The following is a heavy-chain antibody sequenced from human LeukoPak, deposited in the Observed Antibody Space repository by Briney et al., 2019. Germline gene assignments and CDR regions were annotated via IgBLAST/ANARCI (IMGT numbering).Heavy chain of an antibody. D-gene: IGHD6-13*01. CDR3: ARGLWDSSWYFDY. V-gene: IGHV4-34*01. J-gene: IGHJ4*02. CDR2: INHSGST. CDR1: GGSFSGYY. Sequence: KSSETLSLTCAVYGGSFSGYYWSWIRQPPGKGLEWIGEINHSGSTNYNPSLKSRVTISVDTSKNQFSLKLSSVTASDTAVYYCARGLWDSSWYFDYWGQGTLVTVSS.